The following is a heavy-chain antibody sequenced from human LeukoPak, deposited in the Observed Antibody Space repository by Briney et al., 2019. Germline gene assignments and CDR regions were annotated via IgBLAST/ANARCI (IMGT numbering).Heavy chain of an antibody. Sequence: ASVKVSCKASGYTFTSYDINWVRQATGQGLEWMGWMNLNSGNTGYAQKFQGRVTMTRNTSISTAYMELSSLRSEDTAVYYCARVGGYSYGYYYYYYYGMDVWGQGTTVTVSS. V-gene: IGHV1-8*01. D-gene: IGHD5-18*01. CDR1: GYTFTSYD. CDR3: ARVGGYSYGYYYYYYYGMDV. CDR2: MNLNSGNT. J-gene: IGHJ6*02.